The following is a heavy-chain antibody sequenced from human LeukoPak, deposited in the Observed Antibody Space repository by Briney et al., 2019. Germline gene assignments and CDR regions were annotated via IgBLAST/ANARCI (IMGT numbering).Heavy chain of an antibody. CDR3: ARDAVIIAGIFVLRYFDL. CDR1: NYTFTAYY. CDR2: INPNSGDT. J-gene: IGHJ2*01. D-gene: IGHD3-10*01. Sequence: GASVKVSCKASNYTFTAYYIHWVRQAPGQGLEWMGWINPNSGDTHYSQSFQGRVTMTRDTSINTAYMELSSLRSDDTAVYYCARDAVIIAGIFVLRYFDLWGRGTLVTVS. V-gene: IGHV1-2*02.